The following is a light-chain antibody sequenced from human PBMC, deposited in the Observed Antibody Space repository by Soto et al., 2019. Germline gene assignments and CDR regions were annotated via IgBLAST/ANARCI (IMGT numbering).Light chain of an antibody. CDR2: DAS. V-gene: IGKV3-20*01. CDR1: QSVSANI. CDR3: QQYYNFAWT. Sequence: IVMTQSPGTLSLSPGERATLSCRSSQSVSANILAWYQQRPGQAPRLLLYDASRRAAGIPDRFSGSGSGTDFTLTISSLEPEDFAVYYCQQYYNFAWTFGQGTKVEI. J-gene: IGKJ1*01.